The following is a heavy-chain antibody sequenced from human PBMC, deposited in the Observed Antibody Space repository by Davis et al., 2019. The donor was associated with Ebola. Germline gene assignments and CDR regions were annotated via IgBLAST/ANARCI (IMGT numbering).Heavy chain of an antibody. D-gene: IGHD6-19*01. CDR2: IYYSGST. V-gene: IGHV4-61*01. CDR3: ARASGWYPPDY. CDR1: GGSVSSGSYY. J-gene: IGHJ4*02. Sequence: MPSETLSLTCTVSGGSVSSGSYYWSWIRQPPEKGLEWVGYIYYSGSTNYNPSLKSRVTISVDTSKNQFSLKLSSVTAADTAVYYCARASGWYPPDYWGQGTLVTVSS.